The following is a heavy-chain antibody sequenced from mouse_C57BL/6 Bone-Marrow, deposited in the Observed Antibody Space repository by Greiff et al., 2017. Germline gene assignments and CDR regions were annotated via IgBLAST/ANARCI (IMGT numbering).Heavy chain of an antibody. CDR2: IDPSDSYT. D-gene: IGHD1-1*01. CDR1: GYTFTSYW. Sequence: VQLQQPGAELVKPGASVKLSCKASGYTFTSYWMQWVKQRPGQGLEWIGEIDPSDSYTNYNQKFKGKATVTVDTSSSTAYMQLSSLTSEDSAVYYCASLYYGSSHWYFDVWGTGTTVTVSS. CDR3: ASLYYGSSHWYFDV. J-gene: IGHJ1*03. V-gene: IGHV1-50*01.